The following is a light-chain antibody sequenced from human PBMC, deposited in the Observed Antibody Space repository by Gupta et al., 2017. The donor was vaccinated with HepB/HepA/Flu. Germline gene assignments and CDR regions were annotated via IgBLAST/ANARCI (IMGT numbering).Light chain of an antibody. CDR2: WAS. J-gene: IGKJ2*01. V-gene: IGKV4-1*01. Sequence: DIVMTQSPDSLAVSLGERATINCKSSQSVFSSSYTKNFLAWYQQRPGQPPKLLIYWASTRESGVPDRFSGSGSGTDFTLTISSLQAEDVAVYYCQQDASTPPAFGLGTKLEIK. CDR3: QQDASTPPA. CDR1: QSVFSSSYTKNF.